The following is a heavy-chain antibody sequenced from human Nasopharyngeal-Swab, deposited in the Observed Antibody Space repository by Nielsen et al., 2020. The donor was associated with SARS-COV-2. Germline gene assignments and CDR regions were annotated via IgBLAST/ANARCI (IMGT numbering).Heavy chain of an antibody. CDR2: INHSGST. J-gene: IGHJ6*03. Sequence: RQAPGKGLEWFGEINHSGSTNYNPSLKSRVTIAVNTSKNQFSLKLRSVTAADTAVYYCARVTGYYYYYMDVWGKGTTVTVSS. V-gene: IGHV4-34*01. CDR3: ARVTGYYYYYMDV. D-gene: IGHD3-9*01.